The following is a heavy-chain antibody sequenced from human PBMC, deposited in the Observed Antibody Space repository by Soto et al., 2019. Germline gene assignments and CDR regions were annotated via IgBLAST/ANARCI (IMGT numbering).Heavy chain of an antibody. CDR2: IRSKAYGGTT. D-gene: IGHD3-3*01. V-gene: IGHV3-49*03. Sequence: GGSLRLSCTASGFTFGDYAMSWFRQAPGKGLEWVGFIRSKAYGGTTEYAASVKGRFTISRDDSKSIAYLQMNSLKTEDTAVYYCTRGDLTYYDFWSGYHDAFDIWGQGTTVTVSS. CDR3: TRGDLTYYDFWSGYHDAFDI. J-gene: IGHJ3*02. CDR1: GFTFGDYA.